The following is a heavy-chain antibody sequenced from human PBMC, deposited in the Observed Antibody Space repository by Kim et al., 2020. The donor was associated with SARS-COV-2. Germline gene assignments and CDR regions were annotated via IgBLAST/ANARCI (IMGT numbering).Heavy chain of an antibody. CDR2: IVVGRDST. Sequence: SVKVSCQASRFSFTSSGIQWVRQARGQRLEWMGWIVVGRDSTKYAQKFQDRLTMTADKSTSTAYMELRSLRSEDTAVYYCAADRGYYGMDVWGQGTTVTVSS. D-gene: IGHD3-10*01. CDR3: AADRGYYGMDV. V-gene: IGHV1-58*02. CDR1: RFSFTSSG. J-gene: IGHJ6*02.